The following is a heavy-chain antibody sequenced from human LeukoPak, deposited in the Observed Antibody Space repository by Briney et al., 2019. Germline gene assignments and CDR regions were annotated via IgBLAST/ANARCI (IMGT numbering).Heavy chain of an antibody. V-gene: IGHV1-8*01. CDR2: MNPNSGNT. J-gene: IGHJ6*02. Sequence: ASVKVSCKASGYTFTSYDINWVRQATGQGLEWMGWMNPNSGNTGYAQKFQGRVTMTRNTSISTAYMELSSLRSEDTAVYYCARGGEDCSSTSCHYYYYGMDVWGQGTTVTVS. CDR3: ARGGEDCSSTSCHYYYYGMDV. CDR1: GYTFTSYD. D-gene: IGHD2-2*01.